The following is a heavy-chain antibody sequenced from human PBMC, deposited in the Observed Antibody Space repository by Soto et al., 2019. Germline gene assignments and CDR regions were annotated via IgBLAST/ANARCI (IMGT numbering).Heavy chain of an antibody. CDR1: GFTFSSYA. CDR2: ISSNGGST. V-gene: IGHV3-64D*06. Sequence: PGGSLRLSCSASGFTFSSYAMHWVRQAPGKGLEYVSAISSNGGSTYYADSVKGRFTISRDNSKNTLYLQMSSLRAEDTAVYYCAKGQGIPYTPQLRFDTWGQGTLVTVSS. J-gene: IGHJ5*02. D-gene: IGHD2-2*02. CDR3: AKGQGIPYTPQLRFDT.